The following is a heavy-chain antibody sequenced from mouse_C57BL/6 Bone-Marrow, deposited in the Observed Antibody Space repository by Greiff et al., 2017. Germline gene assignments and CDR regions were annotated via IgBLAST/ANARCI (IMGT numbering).Heavy chain of an antibody. V-gene: IGHV1-59*01. D-gene: IGHD3-2*02. CDR3: ARWDSSGYAY. CDR1: GYTFTSYW. Sequence: VQLQQPGAELVRPGTSVKLSCKASGYTFTSYWMHWVKQRPGQGLEWIGVIDPSDSYTNYNQKFKGKATLTVDTSSSTAYMQLSSLTSEDSAVYYCARWDSSGYAYWGQGTLVTVSA. J-gene: IGHJ3*01. CDR2: IDPSDSYT.